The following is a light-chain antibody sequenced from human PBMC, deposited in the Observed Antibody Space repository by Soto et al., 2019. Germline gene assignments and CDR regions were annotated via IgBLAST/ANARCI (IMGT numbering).Light chain of an antibody. J-gene: IGLJ1*01. V-gene: IGLV1-47*01. CDR2: WNN. Sequence: QSVLTQPPSASGTPGQRVTLSCIGSSSNIGRNYVYWYQQLPGTAPKLLIYWNNDRPSGVPDRFSGSKSGTSASLAISGLRSEDEADYCCGAWDDSLSGRVFGTGTQLTVL. CDR1: SSNIGRNY. CDR3: GAWDDSLSGRV.